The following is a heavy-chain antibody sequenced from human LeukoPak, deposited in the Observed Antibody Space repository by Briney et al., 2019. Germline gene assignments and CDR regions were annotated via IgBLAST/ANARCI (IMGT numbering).Heavy chain of an antibody. V-gene: IGHV4-34*01. Sequence: PSETLSLTCAVYGGSFSGYCWSWIRQPPGKGLEWIGEINHSGSTNYNPSLKSRVTISVDTSKNQFSLKPSSVTAADTAVYYCAYTGYCSSTSCPINIAYYYYMDVWGKGTTVTVSS. CDR3: AYTGYCSSTSCPINIAYYYYMDV. D-gene: IGHD2-2*01. CDR1: GGSFSGYC. J-gene: IGHJ6*03. CDR2: INHSGST.